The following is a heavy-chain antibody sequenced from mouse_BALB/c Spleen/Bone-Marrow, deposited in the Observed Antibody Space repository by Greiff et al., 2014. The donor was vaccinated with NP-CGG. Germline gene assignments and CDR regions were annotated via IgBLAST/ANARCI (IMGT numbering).Heavy chain of an antibody. CDR3: ARHRDAMDY. J-gene: IGHJ4*01. CDR2: ISSGGSYT. D-gene: IGHD2-14*01. Sequence: EVKVEESGGDLVKPGGSLKLSWEASGSILSSYGMLWVRRTPEKRLEWVATISSGGSYTYYPDSVKGPFTISRDNAKNTLYLQMSSLKSEDTAMYYCARHRDAMDYWGQGTSVTVSS. V-gene: IGHV5-6*02. CDR1: GSILSSYG.